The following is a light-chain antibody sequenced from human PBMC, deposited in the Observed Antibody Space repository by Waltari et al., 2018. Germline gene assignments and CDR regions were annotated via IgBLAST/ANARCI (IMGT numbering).Light chain of an antibody. V-gene: IGKV3-20*01. CDR3: QQYASSVLYT. Sequence: IVLTQSPATLSLSPGDRASLSCKASQRLGKNYVSWYQHKPGQAPRLVIYGASSRAAGIPDRFSGSGSGTAFTLTISRLEPEDFAVYYCQQYASSVLYTFGQGTKLEIK. CDR2: GAS. J-gene: IGKJ2*01. CDR1: QRLGKNY.